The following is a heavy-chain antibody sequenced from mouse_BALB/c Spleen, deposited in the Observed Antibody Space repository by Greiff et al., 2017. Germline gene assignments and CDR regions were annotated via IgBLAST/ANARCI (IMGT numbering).Heavy chain of an antibody. Sequence: VQLQQSGAELARPGASVKLSCKASGYTFTSYWMQWVKQRPGQGLEWIGAIYPGDGDTRYTQKFKGKATLTADKSSSTAYMQLSSLASEDSAVYYCARESTTATDYWGQGTTLTVSS. CDR1: GYTFTSYW. CDR2: IYPGDGDT. CDR3: ARESTTATDY. V-gene: IGHV1-87*01. D-gene: IGHD1-2*01. J-gene: IGHJ2*01.